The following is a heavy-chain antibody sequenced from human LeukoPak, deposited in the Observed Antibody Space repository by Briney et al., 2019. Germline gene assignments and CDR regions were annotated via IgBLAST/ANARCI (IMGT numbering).Heavy chain of an antibody. Sequence: AGGSLRLSCAASGFTFSSYAMSWVRQAPGKGLEWVSAISGSGGSTYYADSVKGRFTISRDNSKNTLYLQMNSLRAEDTAVYYCAKRIVGASSGYFDYRGQGTLVTVSS. CDR3: AKRIVGASSGYFDY. V-gene: IGHV3-23*01. CDR1: GFTFSSYA. CDR2: ISGSGGST. D-gene: IGHD1-26*01. J-gene: IGHJ4*02.